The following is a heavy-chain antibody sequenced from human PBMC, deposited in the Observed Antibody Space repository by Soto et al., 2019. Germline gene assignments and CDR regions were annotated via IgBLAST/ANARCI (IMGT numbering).Heavy chain of an antibody. CDR3: AREVAADGTFREDVFDI. CDR2: IIPIFTTT. Sequence: QVHLVQSGAEVKKPGPSVKVSCKASGGTFSNHAINWVRQAPGQGLEWMGRIIPIFTTTNYAQKFQGRVTITADDSTITGYMELSSVNHDDTAVYYCAREVAADGTFREDVFDIWGQGTLVTVSS. J-gene: IGHJ3*02. CDR1: GGTFSNHA. D-gene: IGHD6-13*01. V-gene: IGHV1-69*12.